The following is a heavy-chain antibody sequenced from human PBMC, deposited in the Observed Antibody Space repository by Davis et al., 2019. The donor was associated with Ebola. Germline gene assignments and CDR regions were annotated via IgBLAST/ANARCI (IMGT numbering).Heavy chain of an antibody. CDR1: TGSLSGFS. D-gene: IGHD2-2*01. CDR3: ARGGCGSASCYQWDFDL. Sequence: SEPLSLTCPVHTGSLSGFSWSWIRQPPGKGLEWLGAIIHGGSTNYNPSLKSRLTISVDTSKNQFSLRLNSLTAADTAVYYCARGGCGSASCYQWDFDLWGRGTLVTVSS. V-gene: IGHV4-34*01. J-gene: IGHJ2*01. CDR2: IIHGGST.